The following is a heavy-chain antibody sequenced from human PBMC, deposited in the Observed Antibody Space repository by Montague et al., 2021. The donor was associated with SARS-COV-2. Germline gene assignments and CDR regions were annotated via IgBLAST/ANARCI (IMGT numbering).Heavy chain of an antibody. CDR2: IGIGVDT. CDR1: RFTFGGYD. J-gene: IGHJ4*02. V-gene: IGHV3-13*04. Sequence: SLRLSCAASRFTFGGYDMNWVRQAPGKGLEWVSAIGIGVDTYYLGSVKGRFIISRENAKNSLYLQMNSLRVGDTAVYYCAGGGEWSSSSLPDYWGQGTLVTVSS. D-gene: IGHD6-6*01. CDR3: AGGGEWSSSSLPDY.